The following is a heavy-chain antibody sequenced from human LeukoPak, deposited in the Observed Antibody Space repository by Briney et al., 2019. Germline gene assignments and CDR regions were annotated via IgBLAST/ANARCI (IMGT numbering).Heavy chain of an antibody. CDR3: ARGKVELMVYATLFDY. CDR2: IYYSGST. D-gene: IGHD2-8*01. J-gene: IGHJ4*02. CDR1: GGSISSYY. V-gene: IGHV4-59*08. Sequence: PSETPSLTCTVSGGSISSYYWSWIRQPPGKGLEWIGYIYYSGSTNYNPSLKSRVTISVDTSKNQFSLKLSSVTAADTAVYYCARGKVELMVYATLFDYWGQGTLVTVSS.